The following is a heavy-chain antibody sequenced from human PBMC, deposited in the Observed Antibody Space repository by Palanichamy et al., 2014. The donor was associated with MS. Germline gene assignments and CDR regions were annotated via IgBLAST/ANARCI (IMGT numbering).Heavy chain of an antibody. CDR2: ISGSQTLTT. CDR3: ARGYSVWGSSGGFLDR. D-gene: IGHD3-16*01. J-gene: IGHJ4*02. V-gene: IGHV3-48*02. Sequence: EVQLVESGGGLVQPGGSLRLSCAASGFTFGVFNMNWVRQAPGRGLEWVAYISGSQTLTTYYADSVKGRFTISRDNGENSLYLQMTTLKDEDTAIYYCARGYSVWGSSGGFLDRWGQGTLVTVSS. CDR1: GFTFGVFN.